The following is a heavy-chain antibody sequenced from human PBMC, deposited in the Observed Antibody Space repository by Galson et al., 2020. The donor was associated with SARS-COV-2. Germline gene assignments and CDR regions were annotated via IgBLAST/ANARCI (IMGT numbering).Heavy chain of an antibody. CDR3: ARGPPVITIFGVVTHHRYGMDV. CDR2: NYHSGST. V-gene: IGHV4-38-2*02. CDR1: GYSISSGYY. D-gene: IGHD3-3*01. J-gene: IGHJ6*02. Sequence: SQTLSLTCTVSGYSISSGYYWGWIRQPPGKGLEWIGSNYHSGSTYYNPSLKSRVTISVDTSKNQFSLKLSSVTAADTAVYYCARGPPVITIFGVVTHHRYGMDVWGQGTTVTVSS.